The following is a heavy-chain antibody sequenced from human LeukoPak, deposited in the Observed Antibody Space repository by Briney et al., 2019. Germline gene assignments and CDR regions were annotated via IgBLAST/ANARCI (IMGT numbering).Heavy chain of an antibody. CDR2: INHSGST. D-gene: IGHD3-10*01. J-gene: IGHJ4*02. CDR3: ARGTRHYYGSGSYYLGY. Sequence: SETLSLTCAVYGGSFSGYYWSWIRQPPGKGLEWIGEINHSGSTNYNPSLKSRVTISVDTSKNQFSLKLSSVTAADTAVYYCARGTRHYYGSGSYYLGYWGQGTLVTVSS. CDR1: GGSFSGYY. V-gene: IGHV4-34*01.